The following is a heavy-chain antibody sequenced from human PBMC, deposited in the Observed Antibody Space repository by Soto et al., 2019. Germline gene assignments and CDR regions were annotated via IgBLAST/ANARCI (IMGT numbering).Heavy chain of an antibody. CDR1: GGSTSSGGFY. CDR3: SRNGYTYGMDV. J-gene: IGHJ6*02. V-gene: IGHV4-31*11. Sequence: SETLSLTCAVAGGSTSSGGFYWSWIRQHPGKGLEWIGYIYYSGISYYNPSLKSRVSISLGTSRNQFSMTLNSVTVADTAVYYCSRNGYTYGMDVWGQGATVTVSS. CDR2: IYYSGIS. D-gene: IGHD5-18*01.